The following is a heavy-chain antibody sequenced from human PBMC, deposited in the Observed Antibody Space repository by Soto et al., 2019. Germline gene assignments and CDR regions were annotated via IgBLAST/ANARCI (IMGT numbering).Heavy chain of an antibody. Sequence: EVQLVESGGGPVKPGGSLRLSCAASGFTFSSYSMNWVRQAPGKGLEWVSSIRSSSEHIYHADSVKGRFTISRDNAENSLYLQMNSLRAEDTAVYYCARRYGNYAMDVWGQGTTVTVSS. V-gene: IGHV3-21*01. J-gene: IGHJ6*02. D-gene: IGHD1-1*01. CDR3: ARRYGNYAMDV. CDR2: IRSSSEHI. CDR1: GFTFSSYS.